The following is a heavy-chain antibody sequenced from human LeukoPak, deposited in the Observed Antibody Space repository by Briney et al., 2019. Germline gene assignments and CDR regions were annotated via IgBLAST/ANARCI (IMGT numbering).Heavy chain of an antibody. CDR1: GYTFTGYY. CDR3: ARDRRYDILTGSLIWDFDY. V-gene: IGHV1-2*02. J-gene: IGHJ4*02. CDR2: INPNSGGT. Sequence: ASVKVSCKASGYTFTGYYMHWVRQAPGQGLEWMGWINPNSGGTNYAQKFQGRVTMTRDTPISTAYMELSRLRSDDTAVYYCARDRRYDILTGSLIWDFDYWGQGTLVTVSS. D-gene: IGHD3-9*01.